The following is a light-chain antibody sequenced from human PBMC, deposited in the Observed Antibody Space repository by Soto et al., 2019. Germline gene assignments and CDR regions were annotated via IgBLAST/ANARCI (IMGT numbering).Light chain of an antibody. CDR3: QQYNSYSWT. CDR2: DAS. J-gene: IGKJ1*01. Sequence: DIQMTQSPSTLSASVGDRVTITCRASQSITIWLAWYQQKPGQAPKLLIFDASSLESGVPSRFSGSGSGTEFTLTISSRQPDDFATYYCQQYNSYSWTFGQGTKVEIK. CDR1: QSITIW. V-gene: IGKV1-5*01.